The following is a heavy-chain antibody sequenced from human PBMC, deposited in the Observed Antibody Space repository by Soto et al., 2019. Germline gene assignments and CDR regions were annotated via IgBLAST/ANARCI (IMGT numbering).Heavy chain of an antibody. D-gene: IGHD2-15*01. CDR2: ISSSGTFK. J-gene: IGHJ4*02. CDR3: ARDPPHGGTSAWDADS. CDR1: GFIFTTNS. V-gene: IGHV3-21*01. Sequence: GGSLRLSCEASGFIFTTNSMNCVRQVPGKGLQWLSSISSSGTFKSYGDSVKGRFTISRDNAKNSLFLQMNNLSGEDTGLYYCARDPPHGGTSAWDADSGGPGTLVTVS.